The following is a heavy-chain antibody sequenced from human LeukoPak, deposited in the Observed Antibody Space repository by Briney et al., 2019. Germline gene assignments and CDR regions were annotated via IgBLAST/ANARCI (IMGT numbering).Heavy chain of an antibody. J-gene: IGHJ4*02. Sequence: PGGSLRLSCAASGFTFSSYEMNWVRQAPGKGLEWVSYISSSGSTIYYADSVKGRFTISRDNAKNSLYLQMNSLRAEDTAVYYCARVGYYGSGSYMVDWGQGTLVTVSS. CDR3: ARVGYYGSGSYMVD. D-gene: IGHD3-10*01. CDR1: GFTFSSYE. CDR2: ISSSGSTI. V-gene: IGHV3-48*03.